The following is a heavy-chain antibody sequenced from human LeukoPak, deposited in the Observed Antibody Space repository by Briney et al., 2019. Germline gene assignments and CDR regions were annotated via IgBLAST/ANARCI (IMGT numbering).Heavy chain of an antibody. CDR2: MYNNGST. CDR3: TRDIGSGDYVFFDS. J-gene: IGHJ4*02. CDR1: GASVSGYY. Sequence: SETLSLTCTVSGASVSGYYWSWIRLPAGKGLEWIGRMYNNGSTNCNPSLKSRVSMSVDTSKNQFSLRLKSVTAADTAVYYCTRDIGSGDYVFFDSWGQGTRVTVSS. V-gene: IGHV4-4*07. D-gene: IGHD4-17*01.